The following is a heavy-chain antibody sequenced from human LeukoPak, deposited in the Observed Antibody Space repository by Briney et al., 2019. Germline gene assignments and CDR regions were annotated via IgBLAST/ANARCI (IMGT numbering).Heavy chain of an antibody. Sequence: SETLSLTCTVSGYSISSGYYWGWIRQPPGKGLEWIGYIYTSGSTNYNPSLKSRVTISVDTSKNQFSLKLSSVTAADTAVYYCARQGGLASLYYFDYWGQGTLVTVSS. J-gene: IGHJ4*02. D-gene: IGHD3/OR15-3a*01. CDR3: ARQGGLASLYYFDY. CDR2: IYTSGST. CDR1: GYSISSGYY. V-gene: IGHV4-38-2*02.